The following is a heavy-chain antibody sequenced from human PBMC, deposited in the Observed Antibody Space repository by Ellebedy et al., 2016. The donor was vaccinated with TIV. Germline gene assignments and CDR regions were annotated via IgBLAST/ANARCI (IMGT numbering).Heavy chain of an antibody. V-gene: IGHV3-53*01. Sequence: GESLKISCAASGFTVSSNYMSWVRQAPGKGLEWVSVIYSGGSTYYADSVKGRFTISRDNAKNSLYLQMNSLRAEDTALYYCAGKGPNSAAFDYWGQGTLVIVSS. CDR2: IYSGGST. D-gene: IGHD4/OR15-4a*01. J-gene: IGHJ4*02. CDR3: AGKGPNSAAFDY. CDR1: GFTVSSNY.